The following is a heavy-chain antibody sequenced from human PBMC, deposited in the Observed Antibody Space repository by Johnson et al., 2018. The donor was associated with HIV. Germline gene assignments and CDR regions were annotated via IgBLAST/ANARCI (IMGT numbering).Heavy chain of an antibody. Sequence: AQLVESGGGLVQPGGSLRLSCAASGFIFRTNGMHWVRQAPGKWLEWVANIKQDGSEQYYVDSVRGLFTISRDNAKNSLSLQMNSLRVEDTAVYYCARPIARGAFDIWGQGTLVTVSS. V-gene: IGHV3-7*03. CDR2: IKQDGSEQ. CDR1: GFIFRTNG. D-gene: IGHD3-10*01. CDR3: ARPIARGAFDI. J-gene: IGHJ3*02.